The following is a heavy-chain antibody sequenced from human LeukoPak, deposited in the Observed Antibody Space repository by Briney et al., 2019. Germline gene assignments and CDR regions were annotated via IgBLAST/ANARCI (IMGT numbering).Heavy chain of an antibody. D-gene: IGHD6-19*01. CDR2: ISAYNGNT. CDR1: GYTFTSYG. J-gene: IGHJ4*02. Sequence: ASVTVSCKASGYTFTSYGISWVRQAPGQGLEGRGWISAYNGNTNYAQKLQGRVTVTTDTSTSTAYVELRSLRSDDTAVYYCARAQYSSGWLLTYYFDYWGQGTLVTVSS. V-gene: IGHV1-18*01. CDR3: ARAQYSSGWLLTYYFDY.